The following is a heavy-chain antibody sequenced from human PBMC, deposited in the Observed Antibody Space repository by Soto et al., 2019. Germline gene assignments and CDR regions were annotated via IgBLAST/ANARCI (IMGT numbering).Heavy chain of an antibody. CDR2: IYPGDSDT. CDR1: GYSFTSYW. V-gene: IGHV5-51*01. J-gene: IGHJ5*02. Sequence: GESLKISCKGSGYSFTSYWIGWVRQMPGKGLEWLGIIYPGDSDTRYSPSFQGQVTISADKSISTAYLQWSSLKASDTAMYYCARHSNYDSTYNWFVPWGQGTLVTVSS. CDR3: ARHSNYDSTYNWFVP. D-gene: IGHD3-22*01.